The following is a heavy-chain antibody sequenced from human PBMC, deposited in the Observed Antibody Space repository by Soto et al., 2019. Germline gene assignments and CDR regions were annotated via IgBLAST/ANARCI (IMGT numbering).Heavy chain of an antibody. CDR1: GFTFSSYS. J-gene: IGHJ5*02. Sequence: GGSLRLSCAASGFTFSSYSMNWVRQAPGKGLEWASYISSSSSTIYYADSVKGRFTISRDNAKNSLYLQMNSLRDEDTAVYYCAREWNPLNWFDPWGQGTLVTVSS. CDR3: AREWNPLNWFDP. CDR2: ISSSSSTI. D-gene: IGHD1-1*01. V-gene: IGHV3-48*02.